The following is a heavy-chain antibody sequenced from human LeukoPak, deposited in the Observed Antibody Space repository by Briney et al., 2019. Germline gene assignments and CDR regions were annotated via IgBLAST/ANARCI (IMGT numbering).Heavy chain of an antibody. J-gene: IGHJ4*02. V-gene: IGHV3-20*04. D-gene: IGHD3-10*01. CDR2: INWNSGST. CDR1: GFTFDDYG. CDR3: ARAYYGSGSYLGGFDY. Sequence: PGGSLRLSCAASGFTFDDYGMSWVRQAPGKGLEWVSGINWNSGSTGYADSVKGRFTISRDNAKNSLYLQMNSLRAEDTALYYCARAYYGSGSYLGGFDYWGQGTLVTVSS.